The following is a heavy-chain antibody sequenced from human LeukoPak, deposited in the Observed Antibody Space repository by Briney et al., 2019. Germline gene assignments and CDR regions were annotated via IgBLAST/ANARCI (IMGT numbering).Heavy chain of an antibody. D-gene: IGHD6-13*01. CDR1: GGTFSSYA. V-gene: IGHV1-69*05. CDR3: ARDRSSSWSTFDY. CDR2: IIPIFGTA. J-gene: IGHJ4*02. Sequence: ASVKVSCKASGGTFSSYAINWVRQAPGQGLEWMGRIIPIFGTANYAQKFQGRVTITTDESTSTAYMELSSLRSEDTAVYYCARDRSSSWSTFDYWGQGTLVTVSS.